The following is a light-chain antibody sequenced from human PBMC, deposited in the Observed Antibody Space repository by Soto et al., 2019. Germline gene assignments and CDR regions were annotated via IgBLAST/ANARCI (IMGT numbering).Light chain of an antibody. J-gene: IGLJ2*01. CDR1: SSAVAGYNY. CDR2: EVN. V-gene: IGLV2-8*01. CDR3: SSYTGSNDVV. Sequence: QSALTQPPSASGSPGQSVTISCTGTSSAVAGYNYVSWYQQHPGKAPKLMIYEVNKRPSGVPDRFSGSKSGTTASLTVSGLQAEDEADYYCSSYTGSNDVVFGGGTMVTVL.